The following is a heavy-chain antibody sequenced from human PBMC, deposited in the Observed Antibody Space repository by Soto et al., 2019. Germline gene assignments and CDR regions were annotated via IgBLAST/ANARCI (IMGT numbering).Heavy chain of an antibody. CDR1: GFTFSSYA. Sequence: GGSLRPSCAASGFTFSSYAMHWVRQAPGKGLEWVAVISYDGSNKYYADSVKGRFTISRDNSKNTLYLQMNSLRAEDTAVYYCATTEQPIAAAGYDYWGQGTLVTVSS. J-gene: IGHJ4*02. CDR2: ISYDGSNK. CDR3: ATTEQPIAAAGYDY. D-gene: IGHD6-13*01. V-gene: IGHV3-30-3*01.